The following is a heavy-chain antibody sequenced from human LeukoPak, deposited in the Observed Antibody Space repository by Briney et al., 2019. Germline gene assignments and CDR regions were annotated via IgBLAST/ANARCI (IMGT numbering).Heavy chain of an antibody. D-gene: IGHD5-12*01. CDR2: INHSGST. Sequence: SETLSLTCAVYGGSFSGYYWSWIRQPPGKGLEWIGEINHSGSTNYNPSLKSRVTISVDTSKNQFSLKLSSVTAADTAVYYCASAGYDYPVFVDYWGQGTLVTVSS. CDR3: ASAGYDYPVFVDY. V-gene: IGHV4-34*01. CDR1: GGSFSGYY. J-gene: IGHJ4*02.